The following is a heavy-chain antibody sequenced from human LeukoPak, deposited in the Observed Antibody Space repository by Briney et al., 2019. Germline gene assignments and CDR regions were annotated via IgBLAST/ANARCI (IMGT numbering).Heavy chain of an antibody. J-gene: IGHJ6*03. V-gene: IGHV1-2*02. Sequence: ASVKLSCKASGYTFTSYYVHWVRKAPGQGLEWMGWITPNNGGTNYAQRLQGRVTMTWDTSITTAYMELSGLTSDDTAVYFCATSFSQITSTAYYYMDVWGTGTSVTVSS. D-gene: IGHD1-1*01. CDR1: GYTFTSYY. CDR3: ATSFSQITSTAYYYMDV. CDR2: ITPNNGGT.